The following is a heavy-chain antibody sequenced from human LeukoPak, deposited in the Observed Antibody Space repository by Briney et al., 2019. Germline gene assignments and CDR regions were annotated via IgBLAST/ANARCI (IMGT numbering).Heavy chain of an antibody. J-gene: IGHJ4*02. Sequence: PGGSLRLSCAASGFTFTSYSMNWVRQAPGKGLEWVANIKQDDSEKYYVDSVRGRFTISRDNAKNSLYLQMNSLEVEDTAVYYCARGSSFGSYWGQGTLVTVFS. V-gene: IGHV3-7*01. D-gene: IGHD6-6*01. CDR1: GFTFTSYS. CDR3: ARGSSFGSY. CDR2: IKQDDSEK.